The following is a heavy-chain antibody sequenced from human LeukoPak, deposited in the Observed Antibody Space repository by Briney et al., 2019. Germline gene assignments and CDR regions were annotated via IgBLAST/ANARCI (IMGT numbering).Heavy chain of an antibody. CDR2: ISGSGDST. D-gene: IGHD6-19*01. V-gene: IGHV3-23*01. Sequence: GRSLRLSCAASGFTFSSYTMYWVRQAPGKGLEWVSGISGSGDSTYYADSVKGRFTISRDNSKNTLYLQMNSLRAEDTAVYYCARRSGIAVAGAFDYWGQGTLVTVSS. J-gene: IGHJ4*02. CDR3: ARRSGIAVAGAFDY. CDR1: GFTFSSYT.